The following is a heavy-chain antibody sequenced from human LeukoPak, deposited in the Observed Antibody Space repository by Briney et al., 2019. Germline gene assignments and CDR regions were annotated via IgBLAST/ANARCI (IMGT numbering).Heavy chain of an antibody. CDR1: GGSISSNDYY. V-gene: IGHV4-39*01. CDR2: IYYSGST. D-gene: IGHD1-26*01. Sequence: SETLSLTCTVSGGSISSNDYYWGWIRQPPGKGLEWIGSIYYSGSTYCNPSLKSRVTISVDTSNNQFSLKLSSVTAADAAVYYCAGLLVGATRRDYWGQGTLVTVSS. CDR3: AGLLVGATRRDY. J-gene: IGHJ4*02.